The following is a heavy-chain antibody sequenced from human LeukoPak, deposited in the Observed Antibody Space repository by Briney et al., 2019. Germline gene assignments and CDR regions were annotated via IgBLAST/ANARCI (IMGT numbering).Heavy chain of an antibody. D-gene: IGHD6-19*01. CDR1: GGSISSYY. CDR3: ARTLYSSGWLYYFDY. CDR2: KHYSGDT. Sequence: SETLSLTCTVSGGSISSYYWSWIRQPPGMGLEWIGYKHYSGDTKYNPSLKSRVTLSVDTSKNQFSLKLSSVTAADTAVYYCARTLYSSGWLYYFDYWGQGTLVTVSS. J-gene: IGHJ4*02. V-gene: IGHV4-59*08.